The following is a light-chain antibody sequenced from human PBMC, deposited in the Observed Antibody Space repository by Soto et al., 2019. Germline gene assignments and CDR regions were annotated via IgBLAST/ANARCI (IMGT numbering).Light chain of an antibody. Sequence: QSVLTQPAXVSGXXXXSXXXXXXXXXXXVGGYNYVSWYQQHPGKAPKLMIYDVSNRPSGVSNRFSGSKSGNTASLTISGLQAEDEADYYCSSYTSSSTLVVFGGGTKLTVL. V-gene: IGLV2-14*01. CDR3: SSYTSSSTLVV. J-gene: IGLJ2*01. CDR1: XXXVGGYNY. CDR2: DVS.